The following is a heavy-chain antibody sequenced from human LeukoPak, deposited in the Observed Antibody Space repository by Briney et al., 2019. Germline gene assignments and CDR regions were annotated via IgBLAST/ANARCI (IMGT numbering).Heavy chain of an antibody. V-gene: IGHV1-2*02. CDR2: MNPNSGGT. CDR1: GYTFTGYY. J-gene: IGHJ6*02. D-gene: IGHD5-18*01. CDR3: ARGGYSYGLHYYYGMDL. Sequence: ASVKVSCKASGYTFTGYYMHWVRQAPGQGLEWMGWMNPNSGGTNYAQKFQGRVTMTRDTSISTAYMELSRLRSDDTAVYYCARGGYSYGLHYYYGMDLWGQGATVTVSS.